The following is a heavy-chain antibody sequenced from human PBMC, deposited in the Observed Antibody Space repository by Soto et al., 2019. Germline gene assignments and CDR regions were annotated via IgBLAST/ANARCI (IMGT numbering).Heavy chain of an antibody. CDR2: ISSSSSYI. D-gene: IGHD6-6*01. CDR3: ARDRDSSSSGLCPAY. J-gene: IGHJ4*02. CDR1: GFTFSSYS. V-gene: IGHV3-21*01. Sequence: GGSLRLSCAASGFTFSSYSMNWVRQAPGKGLEWVSSISSSSSYIYYADSVKGRFTISRDNAKNSLYLQMNSLRAEDTAGYYCARDRDSSSSGLCPAYWGQGTLVTVSS.